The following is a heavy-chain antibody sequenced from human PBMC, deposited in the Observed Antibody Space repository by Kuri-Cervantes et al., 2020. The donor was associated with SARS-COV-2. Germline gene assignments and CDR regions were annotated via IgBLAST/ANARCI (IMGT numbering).Heavy chain of an antibody. D-gene: IGHD3-22*01. J-gene: IGHJ4*02. CDR3: ARVPDYYDSSGYGLMEYYFDY. CDR2: INAGNGNT. Sequence: ASVKVSCKASGYTFTSYAMHWVRQAPGQRLEWMGWINAGNGNTKYSQKFQGRVTITRDTSAGTAYMELSSLRSEDTAVYYCARVPDYYDSSGYGLMEYYFDYWGQGTLVTVSS. CDR1: GYTFTSYA. V-gene: IGHV1-3*01.